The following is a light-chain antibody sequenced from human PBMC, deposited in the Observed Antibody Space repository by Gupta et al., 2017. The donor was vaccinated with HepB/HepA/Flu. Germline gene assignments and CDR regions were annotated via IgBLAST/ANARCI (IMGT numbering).Light chain of an antibody. V-gene: IGLV1-51*02. Sequence: QSLLPQPPSVSATPGQKVTISCSCSSSTIGSASVSWYQQVPGTAPKLVIYENTKRPSGIPDRFSGSKSGTSATLIITGLQTGDEAHYYCGTWDRSLTAFVFGTGTMVTVL. CDR3: GTWDRSLTAFV. CDR1: SSTIGSAS. CDR2: ENT. J-gene: IGLJ1*01.